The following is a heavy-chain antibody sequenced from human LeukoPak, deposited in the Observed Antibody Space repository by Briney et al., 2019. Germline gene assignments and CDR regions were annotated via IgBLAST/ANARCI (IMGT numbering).Heavy chain of an antibody. J-gene: IGHJ3*02. CDR2: ISAYNGNT. CDR3: ARKRYFDRLGDVFDI. V-gene: IGHV1-18*01. Sequence: SVKVSCKASGYTFTSYGISWVRQAPGQGLEWMGWISAYNGNTNYAQKLQGRVTMTTDTSTSTAYMELRSLRSDDTAVYYCARKRYFDRLGDVFDIWGQGTMVTVSS. CDR1: GYTFTSYG. D-gene: IGHD3-9*01.